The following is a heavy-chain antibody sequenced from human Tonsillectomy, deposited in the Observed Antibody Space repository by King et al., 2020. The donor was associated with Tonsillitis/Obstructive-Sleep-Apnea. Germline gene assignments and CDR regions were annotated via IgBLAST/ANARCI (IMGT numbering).Heavy chain of an antibody. D-gene: IGHD6-19*01. CDR2: ISGSGGST. CDR1: GFTFSSYA. V-gene: IGHV3-23*04. J-gene: IGHJ4*02. Sequence: VQLVESGGGLVQPGGSLRLSCAASGFTFSSYAMSWVRQAPGKGLEWVSAISGSGGSTYYADSVKGRFTISRDNSKNTLYLQMNSLRAEDTAVYYCAKGAVAGPGAPHCGDYWGQGTLVTVSS. CDR3: AKGAVAGPGAPHCGDY.